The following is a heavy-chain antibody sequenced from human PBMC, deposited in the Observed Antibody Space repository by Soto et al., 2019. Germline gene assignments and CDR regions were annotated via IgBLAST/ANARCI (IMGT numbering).Heavy chain of an antibody. CDR1: GGTFSSYA. D-gene: IGHD3-3*01. V-gene: IGHV1-69*13. Sequence: SVKVSCKASGGTFSSYAISWVRQAPGQGLEWMGGIIPIFGTANYAQKFQGRDTITADESTSTAYMELSSLRSEYTAVYYCARLYYDFWSGYPRDYYYYGMDVWGQGTTVTVSS. CDR3: ARLYYDFWSGYPRDYYYYGMDV. J-gene: IGHJ6*02. CDR2: IIPIFGTA.